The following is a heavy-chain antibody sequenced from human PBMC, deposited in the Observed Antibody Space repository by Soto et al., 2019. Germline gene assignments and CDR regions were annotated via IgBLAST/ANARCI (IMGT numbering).Heavy chain of an antibody. D-gene: IGHD2-2*01. CDR1: GFTFSSYA. Sequence: GGSLRLSCAASGFTFSSYAMHWVRQAPGKGLGWVAVISYDGSNKYYADSVKGRFTISRDNSKNTLYLQMNSLRAEDTAVYYCASLGYCSSTSCRKFKPTYGMDVWGQGTTVTVSS. V-gene: IGHV3-30-3*01. CDR3: ASLGYCSSTSCRKFKPTYGMDV. CDR2: ISYDGSNK. J-gene: IGHJ6*02.